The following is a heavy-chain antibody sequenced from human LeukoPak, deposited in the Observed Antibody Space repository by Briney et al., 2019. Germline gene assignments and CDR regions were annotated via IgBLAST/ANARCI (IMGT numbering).Heavy chain of an antibody. Sequence: GGSLRLSCAASGFTFSSYSMNWVRQAPGKGLEWVSSISSSSSYKYYADSVKGRFTISRDNAKNSLYLQMNSLRAEDTAVYYCARDREGQWPIPYYYYGMDVWGQGTTVTVSS. D-gene: IGHD6-19*01. V-gene: IGHV3-21*01. CDR1: GFTFSSYS. J-gene: IGHJ6*02. CDR2: ISSSSSYK. CDR3: ARDREGQWPIPYYYYGMDV.